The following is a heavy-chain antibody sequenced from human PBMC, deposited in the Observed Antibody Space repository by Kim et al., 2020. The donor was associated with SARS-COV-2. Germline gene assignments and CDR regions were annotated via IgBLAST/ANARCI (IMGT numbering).Heavy chain of an antibody. Sequence: GGSLRLSCAASAFTFSSDWMHWVRQVPGKGPVWIPRINGDGTGIMYADSVKGRITISRDNARNTLYLQMNSLRVEDTAVYYCARALGGSVLDYWGQGTLVTVAS. D-gene: IGHD3-16*01. CDR2: INGDGTGI. CDR1: AFTFSSDW. J-gene: IGHJ4*02. CDR3: ARALGGSVLDY. V-gene: IGHV3-74*03.